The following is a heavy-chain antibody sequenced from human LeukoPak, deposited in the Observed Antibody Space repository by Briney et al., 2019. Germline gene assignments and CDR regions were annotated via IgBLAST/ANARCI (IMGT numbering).Heavy chain of an antibody. CDR2: IYYSGST. CDR1: GGSISNYY. D-gene: IGHD6-19*01. CDR3: ARDQFGGWFDY. J-gene: IGHJ4*02. V-gene: IGHV4-59*01. Sequence: PSETLSLTCTVSGGSISNYYWSWIRQPPGKGLEWIGYIYYSGSTSYNPSLKSRVTMSVDTSENQFSLKLSSVTAADTAVYNCARDQFGGWFDYWGQGTLVTVSS.